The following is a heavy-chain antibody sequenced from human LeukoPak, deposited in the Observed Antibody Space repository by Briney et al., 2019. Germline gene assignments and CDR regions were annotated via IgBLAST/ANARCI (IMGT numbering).Heavy chain of an antibody. V-gene: IGHV3-23*01. CDR3: AKDLDPSSSWYTPYYYYGMDV. CDR2: ISGSGGST. D-gene: IGHD6-13*01. CDR1: GFTFSSYA. Sequence: QSGGSLRLSCAASGFTFSSYAMSWVRQAPGKGLEWVSAISGSGGSTYYADPVKGRFTISRDNSKNTLYLQMNSLRAEDTAVYYYAKDLDPSSSWYTPYYYYGMDVWGQGTTVTVSS. J-gene: IGHJ6*02.